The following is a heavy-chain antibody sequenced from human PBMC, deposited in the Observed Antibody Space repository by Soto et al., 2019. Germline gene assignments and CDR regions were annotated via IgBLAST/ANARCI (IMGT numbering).Heavy chain of an antibody. Sequence: PGGSLRLSCAASGFTFSSYAMSWVRQAPGKGLEWVSAISGSGGSTYYADSVKGRFTISRDNSKNTLYLQMNSLRAEDTAVYYCARGGYCSGGSCYSYYGFDPWGQGTLVTVSS. CDR3: ARGGYCSGGSCYSYYGFDP. CDR2: ISGSGGST. D-gene: IGHD2-15*01. CDR1: GFTFSSYA. V-gene: IGHV3-23*01. J-gene: IGHJ5*02.